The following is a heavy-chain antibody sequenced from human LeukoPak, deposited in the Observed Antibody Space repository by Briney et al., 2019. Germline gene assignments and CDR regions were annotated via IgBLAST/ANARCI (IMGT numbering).Heavy chain of an antibody. J-gene: IGHJ4*02. CDR2: IYSSGNT. Sequence: PSETLSLTCTVSGGSITSYFWSWIRQPAGKGLEWIGRIYSSGNTNYTPSLKSRVTMSVDTSKNQFSLKLSSVTAADTAVYYCARDASDYYGSGSYYWGQGTLVTVSS. V-gene: IGHV4-4*07. CDR1: GGSITSYF. D-gene: IGHD3-10*01. CDR3: ARDASDYYGSGSYY.